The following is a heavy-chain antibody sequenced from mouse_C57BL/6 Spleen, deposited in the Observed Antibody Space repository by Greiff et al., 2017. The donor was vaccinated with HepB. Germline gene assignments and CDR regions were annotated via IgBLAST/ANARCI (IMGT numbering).Heavy chain of an antibody. CDR3: ARGVGRYFDY. V-gene: IGHV1-59*01. D-gene: IGHD4-1*01. Sequence: QVQLQQPGAELVRPGTSVKLSCKASGYTFTSYWMHWVKQRPGQGLEWIGVIDPSDSYTNYNQKFKGKATLTVDTSSSTAYMQRSSLTSEDSAVYYCARGVGRYFDYWGQGTTLTVSS. CDR2: IDPSDSYT. CDR1: GYTFTSYW. J-gene: IGHJ2*01.